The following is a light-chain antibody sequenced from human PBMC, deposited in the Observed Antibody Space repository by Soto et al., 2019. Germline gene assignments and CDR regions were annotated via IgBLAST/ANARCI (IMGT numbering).Light chain of an antibody. CDR2: DAS. CDR3: QQYNNWPPWT. CDR1: QSVSNN. Sequence: ILMTQSPATLSVSPGERATLSCRASQSVSNNLAWYQQKRGQAPRLLIYDASTSATGIPARFSGSGSGTEFTLTISGLQSEDFAVYCCQQYNNWPPWTFGQGTKVEIK. J-gene: IGKJ1*01. V-gene: IGKV3-15*01.